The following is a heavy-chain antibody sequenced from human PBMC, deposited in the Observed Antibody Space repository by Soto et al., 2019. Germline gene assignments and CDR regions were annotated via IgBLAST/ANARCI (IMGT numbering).Heavy chain of an antibody. CDR1: GYSFTSYW. J-gene: IGHJ4*02. V-gene: IGHV5-10-1*01. D-gene: IGHD6-13*01. Sequence: ESLKISCKGSGYSFTSYWISWVRQLPGKGLEWMGRIDPSDSYTNYSPSFQGHVTISADKSISTAYLQWSSLKASDTAMYYCARRPGIADSVDYWGQGTLVTVSS. CDR2: IDPSDSYT. CDR3: ARRPGIADSVDY.